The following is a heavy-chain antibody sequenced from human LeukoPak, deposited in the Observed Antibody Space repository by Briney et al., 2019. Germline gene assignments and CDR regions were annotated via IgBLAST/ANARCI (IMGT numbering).Heavy chain of an antibody. CDR2: IIPIFGIA. Sequence: SVKVSCKASGGTFSSYAISWVRQAPGQGLEWMGRIIPIFGIANYAQKFQGRVTITADKSTSTAYMELSSLRSEDTAVYYCARRYCGGDCYSPDYGMDVWGQGTTGTVS. J-gene: IGHJ6*02. V-gene: IGHV1-69*04. D-gene: IGHD2-21*02. CDR3: ARRYCGGDCYSPDYGMDV. CDR1: GGTFSSYA.